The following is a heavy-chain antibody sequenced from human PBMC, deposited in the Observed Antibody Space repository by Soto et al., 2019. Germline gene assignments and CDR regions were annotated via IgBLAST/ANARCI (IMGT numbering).Heavy chain of an antibody. D-gene: IGHD3-3*01. CDR1: GYTFTSYY. J-gene: IGHJ3*02. V-gene: IGHV1-46*01. Sequence: ASVKVSCKASGYTFTSYYMHWVRQAPGQGLEWMGIINPSGGSTSYAQKFQGRVTMTRDTSTSTVYMELSSLRSEDTAVYYCARDVRKVITFLGGPIPAVAFNIGAQGKMATV. CDR2: INPSGGST. CDR3: ARDVRKVITFLGGPIPAVAFNI.